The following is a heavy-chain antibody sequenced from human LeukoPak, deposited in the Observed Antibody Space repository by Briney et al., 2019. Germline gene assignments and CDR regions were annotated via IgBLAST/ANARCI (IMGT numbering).Heavy chain of an antibody. J-gene: IGHJ6*02. CDR1: GYTFTSYY. D-gene: IGHD3-3*01. CDR2: INPSGGST. Sequence: ASVTVSCKASGYTFTSYYMHWVRQAPGQGLEWMGIINPSGGSTSYAQKFQGRVTMTRDTSTSTVYMELSSLRSEDTAVYYCAREGKGGGYYDFWSGYTYGMDVWGQGTTVTVSS. CDR3: AREGKGGGYYDFWSGYTYGMDV. V-gene: IGHV1-46*01.